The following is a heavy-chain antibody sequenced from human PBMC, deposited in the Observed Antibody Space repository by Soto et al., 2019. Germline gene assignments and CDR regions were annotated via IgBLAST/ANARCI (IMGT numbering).Heavy chain of an antibody. CDR2: IYYSGST. V-gene: IGHV4-59*01. CDR1: GGSISSYY. Sequence: PSETLSLTCTVSGGSISSYYWSWIRQPPGKGLEWIGYIYYSGSTNYNPSLKSRVTISVDTSKNQFSLKLSSVTAADTAVYYCARAVAITFGGVIGPFDYWGQGTLVTVSS. D-gene: IGHD3-16*02. J-gene: IGHJ4*02. CDR3: ARAVAITFGGVIGPFDY.